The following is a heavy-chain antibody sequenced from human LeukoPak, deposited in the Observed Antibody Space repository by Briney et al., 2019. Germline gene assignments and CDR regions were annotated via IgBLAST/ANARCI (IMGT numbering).Heavy chain of an antibody. CDR1: GYTFTGYY. D-gene: IGHD4-17*01. CDR2: INPNSGGT. V-gene: IGHV1-2*02. J-gene: IGHJ4*02. CDR3: ARDPDYGVAFDY. Sequence: ASVKVSCKASGYTFTGYYMHWVRQAPGQGLEWMGWINPNSGGTNYAQKFQGRVTMTRDTSTSTAYMELSRLRSDDTAVYYCARDPDYGVAFDYWGQGTLVTVSS.